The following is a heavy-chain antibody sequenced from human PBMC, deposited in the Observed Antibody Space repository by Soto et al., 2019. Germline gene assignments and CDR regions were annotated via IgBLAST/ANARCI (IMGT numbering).Heavy chain of an antibody. Sequence: GGSLRLSCAASGFTFSSYWMSWVRQAPGKGLEWVANIKQDGSEKYYVDSVKGRFTISRDNAKNSLYLQMNSLRAEDTDVYFFSRSEKIVGATKDYYYGMDVWGQGTTVTVSS. V-gene: IGHV3-7*01. D-gene: IGHD1-26*01. CDR3: SRSEKIVGATKDYYYGMDV. J-gene: IGHJ6*02. CDR2: IKQDGSEK. CDR1: GFTFSSYW.